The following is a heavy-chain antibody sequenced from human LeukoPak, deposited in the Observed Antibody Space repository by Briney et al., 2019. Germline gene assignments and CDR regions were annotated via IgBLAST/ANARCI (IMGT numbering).Heavy chain of an antibody. J-gene: IGHJ4*02. Sequence: PGGSLRLSCAASGFTFSSYAMHWVRQAPGKGLEWVAVISYDGSNKYYADSVKGRFTISRDNSKNTLYLQMNSLRAEDTAVYYCARDRKSIDYWGQGTLVTVSS. CDR2: ISYDGSNK. CDR3: ARDRKSIDY. CDR1: GFTFSSYA. V-gene: IGHV3-30-3*01.